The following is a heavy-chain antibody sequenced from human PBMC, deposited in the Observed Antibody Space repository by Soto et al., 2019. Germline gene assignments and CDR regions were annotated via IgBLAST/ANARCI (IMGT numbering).Heavy chain of an antibody. CDR2: ICYDVISN. CDR1: GFTFSSSG. V-gene: IGHV3-33*01. J-gene: IGHJ4*02. D-gene: IGHD3-10*01. CDR3: AREVSGTYRGFDY. Sequence: GGYLRLSCAASGFTFSSSGMHWVRQAPGKVLEWVAVICYDVISNYYGDSVNGRFTISSDISMNTLFLQMDSLRVEDTAVYYCAREVSGTYRGFDYWGQGTLVTVSS.